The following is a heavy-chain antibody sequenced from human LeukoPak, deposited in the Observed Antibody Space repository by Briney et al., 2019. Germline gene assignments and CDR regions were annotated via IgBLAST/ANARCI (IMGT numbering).Heavy chain of an antibody. CDR3: AREGQQWLAYYYYYYMDV. J-gene: IGHJ6*03. Sequence: PSETLSLTCTVSGYSISSGYYWGWIRQPPGKGLEWMGSIYHSGSTYYNPSLKSRVTMSVDTSKNQFSLKLSSVTAADTAVYYCAREGQQWLAYYYYYYMDVWGKGTTVTISS. CDR2: IYHSGST. CDR1: GYSISSGYY. V-gene: IGHV4-38-2*02. D-gene: IGHD6-19*01.